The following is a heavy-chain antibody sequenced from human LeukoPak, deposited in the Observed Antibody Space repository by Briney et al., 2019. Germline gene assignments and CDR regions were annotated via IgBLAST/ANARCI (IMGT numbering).Heavy chain of an antibody. CDR1: GYTLTELS. Sequence: ASVKVSCKVSGYTLTELSMHWVRQAPGKGLEWMGGFDPEDGETIYAQKLQGRVTMTEDTSTDTAYMELSSLRSEDTAVYYCATVSPGKWELLPNYYFDYWGQGTLVTVSS. V-gene: IGHV1-24*01. D-gene: IGHD1-26*01. CDR2: FDPEDGET. CDR3: ATVSPGKWELLPNYYFDY. J-gene: IGHJ4*02.